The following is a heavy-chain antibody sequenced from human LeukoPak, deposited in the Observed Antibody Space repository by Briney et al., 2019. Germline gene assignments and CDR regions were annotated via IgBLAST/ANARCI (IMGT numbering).Heavy chain of an antibody. CDR1: GGTFSSYA. CDR3: ARGGRDGYITRDHDAFDI. D-gene: IGHD5-24*01. V-gene: IGHV1-69*01. J-gene: IGHJ3*02. Sequence: SVKVSCKASGGTFSSYAISWVRQAPGQGLEWMGGIIPILGTANYAQKFQGRVTITADESTSTAYMELSSLRSEDTAVYYCARGGRDGYITRDHDAFDIWGQGTMVTVSS. CDR2: IIPILGTA.